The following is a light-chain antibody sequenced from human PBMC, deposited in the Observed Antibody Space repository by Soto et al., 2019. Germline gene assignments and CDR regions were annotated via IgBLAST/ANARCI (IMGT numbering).Light chain of an antibody. CDR3: QLLDTYPPMYI. CDR2: DAS. CDR1: QGISSA. Sequence: IQLTQSPSSLSASGGDRVTITCRASQGISSALAWYQQKPRSPPNLLIYDASTLETGVPSRFSGSGSGTDFTLTISSLQPEDLATYYCQLLDTYPPMYIFGQGTKLEIK. J-gene: IGKJ2*01. V-gene: IGKV1-13*02.